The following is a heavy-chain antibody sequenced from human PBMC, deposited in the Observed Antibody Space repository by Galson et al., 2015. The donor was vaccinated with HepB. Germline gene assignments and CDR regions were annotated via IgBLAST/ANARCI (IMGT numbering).Heavy chain of an antibody. D-gene: IGHD6-19*01. V-gene: IGHV1-18*01. CDR1: GYTFTSYG. Sequence: SCKASGYTFTSYGISWVRQAPGQGLEWMGWISAYNGNTNYAQKLQGIVTMTTDTSTGTAYMELRSLRSDGTAVYYCAVRGAVAGTYYFDYWGQGTLVTVSS. J-gene: IGHJ4*02. CDR2: ISAYNGNT. CDR3: AVRGAVAGTYYFDY.